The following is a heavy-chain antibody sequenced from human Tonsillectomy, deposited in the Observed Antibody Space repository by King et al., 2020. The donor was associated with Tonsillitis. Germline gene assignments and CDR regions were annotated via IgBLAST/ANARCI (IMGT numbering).Heavy chain of an antibody. D-gene: IGHD3-22*01. Sequence: VQLVQSGAEVKKPGASVKVSCKASGYTFTSYDINGVRQATGQGLEWMGWMNPKSGNTGYAQKFQGRVTMTRNTSISTAYMELSSLRSEDTAVYYCARVSDSSGYYYFDYWGQGTLVTVSS. CDR3: ARVSDSSGYYYFDY. CDR1: GYTFTSYD. J-gene: IGHJ4*02. CDR2: MNPKSGNT. V-gene: IGHV1-8*01.